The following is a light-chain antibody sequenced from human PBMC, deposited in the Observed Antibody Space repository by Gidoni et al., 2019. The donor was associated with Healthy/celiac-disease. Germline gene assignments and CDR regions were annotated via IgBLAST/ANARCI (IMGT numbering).Light chain of an antibody. V-gene: IGKV1-39*01. CDR1: QSISSY. Sequence: DIQMTHSPSSLSASVGDRVTITCRASQSISSYLNWYQQKPGKAPKLLIYAASSLQSGVPSRFSGSGSGTDFTLTISGLQPEDFAPYYCQQSYSTPITFGAGTKVDIK. CDR3: QQSYSTPIT. J-gene: IGKJ3*01. CDR2: AAS.